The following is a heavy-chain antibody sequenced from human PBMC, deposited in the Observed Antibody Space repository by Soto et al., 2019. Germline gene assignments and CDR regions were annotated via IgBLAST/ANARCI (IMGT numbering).Heavy chain of an antibody. D-gene: IGHD2-2*01. Sequence: GASVKVTCKASGGTFSSYTSSWVRQAPGQGLEWMGRISAYNGNTNYAQKLQGRVTMTTDTSTSTAYMELRSLRSDDTAVYYCARGPNIVVVTAAITAWVDYWGQGTLVTVSS. CDR2: ISAYNGNT. CDR3: ARGPNIVVVTAAITAWVDY. CDR1: GGTFSSYT. V-gene: IGHV1-18*01. J-gene: IGHJ4*02.